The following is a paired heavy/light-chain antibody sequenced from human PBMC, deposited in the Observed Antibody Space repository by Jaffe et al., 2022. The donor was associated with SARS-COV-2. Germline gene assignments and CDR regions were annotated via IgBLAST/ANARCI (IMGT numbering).Heavy chain of an antibody. J-gene: IGHJ6*03. CDR1: GFTFTSYA. D-gene: IGHD1-26*01. CDR3: ARGASGRYSYYYYYMDV. CDR2: TSYDGSNK. V-gene: IGHV3-30*04. Sequence: QVQLVESGGGVVQPGRSLRLSCAASGFTFTSYAMHWVRQAPGKGLEWVAVTSYDGSNKYYADSVKGRLTVSRDNSKNTLYLEMNSLGAEDTAVYYCARGASGRYSYYYYYMDVWGKGTTVTVSS.
Light chain of an antibody. CDR3: QQYHNWPFT. CDR1: QSVSSN. J-gene: IGKJ3*01. Sequence: EIVMTQSPATLSVSPGERATLSCRASQSVSSNLAWYQQKPGQAPRLLIYDASTRATGLPARFSGSGSGTEFTLTISSLQSEDFAVYYCQQYHNWPFTFGPGTKVDIK. V-gene: IGKV3-15*01. CDR2: DAS.